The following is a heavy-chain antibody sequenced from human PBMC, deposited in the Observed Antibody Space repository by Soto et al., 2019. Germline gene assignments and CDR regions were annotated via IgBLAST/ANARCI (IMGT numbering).Heavy chain of an antibody. CDR3: ARLAVAGTIGY. CDR1: GGSFSGYY. D-gene: IGHD6-19*01. Sequence: QVQLQQWGAGLLKPSETLSLTCAVYGGSFSGYYWSWIRQPPGKGLEWIGEINHGGSTNYNPSLRSRVTISVDTSKNQYSLKLSSVTAADTAVYYCARLAVAGTIGYWGQGTLVTVSS. V-gene: IGHV4-34*01. J-gene: IGHJ4*02. CDR2: INHGGST.